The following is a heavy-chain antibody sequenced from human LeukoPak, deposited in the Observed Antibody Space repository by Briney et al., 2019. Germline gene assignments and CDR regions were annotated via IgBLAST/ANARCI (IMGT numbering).Heavy chain of an antibody. J-gene: IGHJ3*02. CDR2: IIPIFGTA. Sequence: ASVKVSCKASGGTFSSYAISWVRQAPGQGLEWMGGIIPIFGTANYAQKFQGRVTITTDESTSTAYMELSSLRSEDTAVYYCARDRLITGTVTRGAFDIWGQGTMVTISS. D-gene: IGHD1-7*01. CDR3: ARDRLITGTVTRGAFDI. CDR1: GGTFSSYA. V-gene: IGHV1-69*05.